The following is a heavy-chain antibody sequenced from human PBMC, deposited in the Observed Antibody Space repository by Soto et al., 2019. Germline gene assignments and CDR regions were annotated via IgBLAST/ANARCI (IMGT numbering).Heavy chain of an antibody. CDR3: ARDHINGWKFEY. D-gene: IGHD6-19*01. CDR2: IKQDGSEN. V-gene: IGHV3-7*01. Sequence: EVQLVESGGGLVQPGGSLRLSCAASGFTFSNYWMSWVRQAPGKGLEWVANIKQDGSENYYVDSVKGRFTTSRDNTKNSFYLQMNSLRAEDTAVYYCARDHINGWKFEYWCRGTLVTVSS. J-gene: IGHJ4*02. CDR1: GFTFSNYW.